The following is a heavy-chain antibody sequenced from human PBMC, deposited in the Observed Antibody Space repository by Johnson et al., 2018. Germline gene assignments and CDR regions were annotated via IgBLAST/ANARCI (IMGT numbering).Heavy chain of an antibody. D-gene: IGHD3-10*01. CDR1: GFTFSSYW. CDR3: AKVSVPHYYGSGIYSYYNMDV. V-gene: IGHV3-74*01. Sequence: VQLQESGGGLVQPGGSLRLSCAASGFTFSSYWMHWVRQAPGKGLVWVSRINSDGSSTSYADSVKGRFTISRDNAKNTLYLQMNSLRAEDTALYYCAKVSVPHYYGSGIYSYYNMDVWGKGTTVTVSS. CDR2: INSDGSST. J-gene: IGHJ6*03.